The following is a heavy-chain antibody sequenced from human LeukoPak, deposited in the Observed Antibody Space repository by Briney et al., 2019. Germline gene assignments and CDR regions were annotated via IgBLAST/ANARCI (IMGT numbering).Heavy chain of an antibody. J-gene: IGHJ3*02. CDR1: GGSISYGGYY. CDR3: ARRVPDSSAPGIAFDI. V-gene: IGHV4-31*03. Sequence: PSETLSLTCTVSGGSISYGGYYWTWIRQHPGKGLEWIGYMHYSGDTHYNPSLKSRLTISVDTSKNHFSLKLSPVTAADTAMYYCARRVPDSSAPGIAFDIWGQGTMVTVSS. D-gene: IGHD3-22*01. CDR2: MHYSGDT.